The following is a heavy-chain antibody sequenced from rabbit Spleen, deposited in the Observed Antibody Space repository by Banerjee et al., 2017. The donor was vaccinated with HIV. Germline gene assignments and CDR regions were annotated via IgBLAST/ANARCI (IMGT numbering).Heavy chain of an antibody. CDR2: INIVTGKS. J-gene: IGHJ4*01. CDR1: GVSLNDKDV. V-gene: IGHV1S45*01. Sequence: EQLEESGGGLVKPEGSLTLTCKASGVSLNDKDVMCWVRQAPGKGLEWIACINIVTGKSVYASWAKGRFTMSRTSSTTVTLQMTSLTAADTATYFCARDAGRGPYIDGYFDLWGPGTLVTVS. D-gene: IGHD8-1*01. CDR3: ARDAGRGPYIDGYFDL.